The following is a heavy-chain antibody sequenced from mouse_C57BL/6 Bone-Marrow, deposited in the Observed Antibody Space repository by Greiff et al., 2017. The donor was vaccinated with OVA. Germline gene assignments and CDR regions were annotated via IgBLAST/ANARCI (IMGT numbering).Heavy chain of an antibody. CDR1: GYTFTSYW. CDR3: ARGNYGSSDFDY. V-gene: IGHV1-69*01. J-gene: IGHJ2*01. CDR2: IDPSDSYT. D-gene: IGHD1-1*01. Sequence: QVQLQQPGAELVMPGASVKLSCKASGYTFTSYWTHWVKQRPGQGLEWIGEIDPSDSYTNYNQKFKGKSTLTVDKSSSTAYMQLSSLTSEDSAVYYCARGNYGSSDFDYWGQGTTLTVSS.